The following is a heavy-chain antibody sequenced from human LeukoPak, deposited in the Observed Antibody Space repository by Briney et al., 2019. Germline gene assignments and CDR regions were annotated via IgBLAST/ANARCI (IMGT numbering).Heavy chain of an antibody. CDR2: IWYDESYK. J-gene: IGHJ1*01. CDR3: ATYYGGNPEYLQH. V-gene: IGHV3-33*01. D-gene: IGHD2-21*01. Sequence: PGRSLRLSCAASGLNFKIYGMEWVRQAPGKGLEWVSFIWYDESYKYYADSVRGRFSISRDNSKNTLYLQMNSLRAEDTAVYYCATYYGGNPEYLQHWGQGALVIVSS. CDR1: GLNFKIYG.